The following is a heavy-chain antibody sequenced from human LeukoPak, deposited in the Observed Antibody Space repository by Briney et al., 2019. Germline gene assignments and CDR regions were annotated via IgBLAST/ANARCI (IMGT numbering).Heavy chain of an antibody. J-gene: IGHJ6*02. Sequence: SETLSLTCTVSGGSISSYYWSWIRQPPGKGLEWIGYIYYSGSTNYNPSLKSRVTISVDTSKNQFSLKVRSVTAADTAVYYCARGHVGSYAYYYYYGMDVWGQGTTVTVSS. CDR1: GGSISSYY. D-gene: IGHD2-8*01. CDR3: ARGHVGSYAYYYYYGMDV. CDR2: IYYSGST. V-gene: IGHV4-59*12.